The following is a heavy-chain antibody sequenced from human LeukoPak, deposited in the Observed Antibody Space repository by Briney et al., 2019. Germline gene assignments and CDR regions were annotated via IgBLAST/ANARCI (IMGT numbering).Heavy chain of an antibody. J-gene: IGHJ6*03. CDR2: IYHSGST. CDR3: ARRGIAARRGTSYYYYYYMDV. CDR1: GYSISSGYY. Sequence: PSETLSLTCAVSGYSISSGYYWGWIRQPPGKGLEWIGSIYHSGSTYYNPSLKSRVTISVDTSKNQFSLKLSSVTAADTAVYYCARRGIAARRGTSYYYYYYMDVWGKGTTVIVSS. V-gene: IGHV4-38-2*01. D-gene: IGHD6-6*01.